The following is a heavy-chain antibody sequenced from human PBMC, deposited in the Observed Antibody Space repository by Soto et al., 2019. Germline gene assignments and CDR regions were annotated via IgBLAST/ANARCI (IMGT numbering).Heavy chain of an antibody. V-gene: IGHV3-20*04. CDR1: GFGFDEYG. CDR2: INRPGDST. D-gene: IGHD4-17*01. J-gene: IGHJ4*02. CDR3: ARDHRWGYEYGDYGDS. Sequence: EVSLVESGGGVVRPGGSLRLSCAASGFGFDEYGMSWVRQGPGKGLEWASGINRPGDSTGYADSVKGRFTISRDKAKNSPYLQMNGLRAEYTAFYYCARDHRWGYEYGDYGDSWGQGTLVTVSS.